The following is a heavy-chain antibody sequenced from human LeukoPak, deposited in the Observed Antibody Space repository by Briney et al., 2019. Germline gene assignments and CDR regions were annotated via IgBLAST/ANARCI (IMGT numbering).Heavy chain of an antibody. CDR2: INHSGST. D-gene: IGHD1-26*01. V-gene: IGHV4-34*01. J-gene: IGHJ4*02. CDR1: GGSFSGYY. CDR3: ARALLGATFDY. Sequence: PSETLSLTCAVYGGSFSGYYWSWIRQPPGKGLEWIGEINHSGSTNYNPSLKSRVTISVDTSKNQFSLKLSSVTAADTAVYYCARALLGATFDYWGQGTLVTVSS.